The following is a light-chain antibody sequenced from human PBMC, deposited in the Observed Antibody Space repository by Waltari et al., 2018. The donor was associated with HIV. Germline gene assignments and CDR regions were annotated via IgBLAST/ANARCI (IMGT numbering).Light chain of an antibody. CDR2: DDS. CDR3: QVWSNSGDHSGGV. CDR1: NIGSKS. V-gene: IGLV3-21*02. J-gene: IGLJ2*01. Sequence: SYVLSQAPSVSVAPGQTASITCGGNNIGSKSVHWYQQKPGQAPVLVVYDDSDRPSGIPERFSGSNSGNTATLTISRVEAGDEADYYCQVWSNSGDHSGGVFGGGTKLTV.